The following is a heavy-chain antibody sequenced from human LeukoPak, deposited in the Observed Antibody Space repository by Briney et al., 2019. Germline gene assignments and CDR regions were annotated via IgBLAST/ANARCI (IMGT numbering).Heavy chain of an antibody. CDR2: INPNSGGT. CDR1: GYTFTGYY. V-gene: IGHV1-2*04. Sequence: ASVKVSCKASGYTFTGYYMHWVRQAPGRGLEWMGWINPNSGGTNYAQKFQGWVTMTRDTSISTAYMELSRLRSDDTAVYYCARDGGSGSSDAFDIWGQGTMVTVSS. CDR3: ARDGGSGSSDAFDI. J-gene: IGHJ3*02. D-gene: IGHD3-10*01.